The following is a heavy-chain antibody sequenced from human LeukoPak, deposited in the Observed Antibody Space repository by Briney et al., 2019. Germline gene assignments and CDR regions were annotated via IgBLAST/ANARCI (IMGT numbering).Heavy chain of an antibody. Sequence: PETLSLTCAVYGGSFSGYYWSWIRQPPGKGLEWIGEINHSGSTNCNPSLKSRVTISVDTSKNQFSLKLSSVTAADTAVYYCARVAMITVDWFDPWGQGTLVTVSS. CDR1: GGSFSGYY. J-gene: IGHJ5*02. CDR2: INHSGST. D-gene: IGHD3-16*01. V-gene: IGHV4-34*01. CDR3: ARVAMITVDWFDP.